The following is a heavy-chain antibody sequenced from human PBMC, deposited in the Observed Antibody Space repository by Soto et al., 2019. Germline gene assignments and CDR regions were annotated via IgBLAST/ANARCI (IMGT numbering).Heavy chain of an antibody. Sequence: GESLKISCKGSGYSFTSYWIGWVRQMPGKGLEWMGIIYPGDSDTRYSPSFQGQVTISADKSISTAFLQWSSLKASDTAMYYCAGGGVRGVITRTRDYYGMDVWGQGTTVTVSS. CDR1: GYSFTSYW. V-gene: IGHV5-51*01. CDR3: AGGGVRGVITRTRDYYGMDV. J-gene: IGHJ6*02. D-gene: IGHD3-10*01. CDR2: IYPGDSDT.